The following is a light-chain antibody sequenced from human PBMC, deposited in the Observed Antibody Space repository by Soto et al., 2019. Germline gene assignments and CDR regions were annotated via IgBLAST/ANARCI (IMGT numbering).Light chain of an antibody. J-gene: IGLJ2*01. CDR2: EVS. CDR1: SSDVGDYNY. Sequence: QSALTQPASVSGSPGQSITISCTGTSSDVGDYNYVSWYQQHPGKAPKVMIYEVSHRPSGVSNRFSGSKSGNTASLTISGLQAEDEADYYCEAWDDSLNGVVFGGGTKLTVL. CDR3: EAWDDSLNGVV. V-gene: IGLV2-14*01.